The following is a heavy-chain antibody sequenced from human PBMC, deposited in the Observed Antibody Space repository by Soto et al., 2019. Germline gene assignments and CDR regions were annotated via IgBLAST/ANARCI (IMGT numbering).Heavy chain of an antibody. CDR2: IYYSGST. CDR3: ARLANDYIWGSYRFGV. Sequence: PSETLSLTCTVSGGSISSSSYYWGWIRQPPGKGLEWIGSIYYSGSTYYNPSLKSRVTISVDTSKNQFSLKLSSVTAADTAVYYCARLANDYIWGSYRFGVWGKGTTVTVSS. CDR1: GGSISSSSYY. D-gene: IGHD3-16*02. V-gene: IGHV4-39*01. J-gene: IGHJ6*04.